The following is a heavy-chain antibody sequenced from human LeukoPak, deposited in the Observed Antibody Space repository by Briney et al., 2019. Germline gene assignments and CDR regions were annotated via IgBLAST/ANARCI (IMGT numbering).Heavy chain of an antibody. J-gene: IGHJ4*02. CDR1: GYSISSGYY. V-gene: IGHV4-38-2*02. D-gene: IGHD3-10*01. CDR3: ARDSGSVDY. CDR2: IDHSGST. Sequence: PSATLSLTCTVSGYSISSGYYWDWIRQPPGKGLEWTGSIDHSGSTYYNPSLKSRITISVDTSKNQFSLKLSSVTAADTAVYYCARDSGSVDYWGQGTLVTVSS.